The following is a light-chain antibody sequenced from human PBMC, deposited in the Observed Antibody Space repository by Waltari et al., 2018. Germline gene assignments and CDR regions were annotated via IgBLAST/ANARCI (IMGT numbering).Light chain of an antibody. CDR1: QSISSW. V-gene: IGKV1-5*03. CDR2: KAS. J-gene: IGKJ1*01. CDR3: QQYNSYPWT. Sequence: CRASQSISSWLAWYQQKPGKAPKLLIYKASSLESGVPSRLSGSGSGTEFTLTISSLQPDDFATYYCQQYNSYPWTFGQGTKVEIK.